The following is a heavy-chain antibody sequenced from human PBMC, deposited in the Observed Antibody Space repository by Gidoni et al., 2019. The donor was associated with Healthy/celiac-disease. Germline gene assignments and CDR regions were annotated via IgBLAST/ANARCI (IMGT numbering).Heavy chain of an antibody. V-gene: IGHV4-31*03. J-gene: IGHJ5*02. CDR2: IYYSVSV. CDR3: ARELVPAAMSGWFDP. Sequence: VQLQESGPGLVKPSQTLSLTCTVSGGSISRGGYYWSWIRQHPGKGLEWIGYIYYSVSVYYNPSLKSRVTISVDTSKNHFSLKLSSVTAADTAVYYCARELVPAAMSGWFDPWGQGTLVTVSS. CDR1: GGSISRGGYY. D-gene: IGHD2-2*01.